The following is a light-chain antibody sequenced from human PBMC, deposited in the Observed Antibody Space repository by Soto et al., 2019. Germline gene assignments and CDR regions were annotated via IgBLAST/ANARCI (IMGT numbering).Light chain of an antibody. CDR2: GAA. V-gene: IGKV3-20*01. Sequence: EIVLTQSPGTLSLSPGERATLSCRANQSISHYLAWYQQKPGQSPRLLIYGAASRAIGIPDRFNGSGSETTFTLTISRLQPEDFALYYCQQYAISPPFTFAQGTKLEI. J-gene: IGKJ2*01. CDR3: QQYAISPPFT. CDR1: QSISHY.